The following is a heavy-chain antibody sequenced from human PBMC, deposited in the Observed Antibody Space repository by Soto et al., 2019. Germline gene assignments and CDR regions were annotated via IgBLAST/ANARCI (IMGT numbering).Heavy chain of an antibody. Sequence: GGSLRLSCAASGFTFSSDCMHWVRQAPGKGLEWVAVISYDGSNKYYADSVKGRFTISRDNSKNTLYLQMNSLRAEDTAVYYCAKDPVRLEYYFDYWGQGTLVTVSS. V-gene: IGHV3-30*18. CDR1: GFTFSSDC. CDR2: ISYDGSNK. CDR3: AKDPVRLEYYFDY. J-gene: IGHJ4*02.